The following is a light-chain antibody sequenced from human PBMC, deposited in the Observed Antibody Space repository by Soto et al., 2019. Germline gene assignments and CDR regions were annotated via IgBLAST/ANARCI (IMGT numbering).Light chain of an antibody. CDR1: QSVASSL. CDR3: QQYDSSPIT. CDR2: GAS. J-gene: IGKJ5*01. Sequence: EVVLTQSPGTLSLSPGERATLSCRASQSVASSLLAWYQQKPGQAPRLLIYGASSRATGSPDRFSGSGSGTDFTLTISRLDPEDFAVYYCQQYDSSPITFGQGTRLEIK. V-gene: IGKV3-20*01.